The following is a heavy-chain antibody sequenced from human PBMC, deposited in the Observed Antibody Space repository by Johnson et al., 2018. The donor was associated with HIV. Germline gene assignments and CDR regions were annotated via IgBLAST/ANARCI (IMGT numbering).Heavy chain of an antibody. J-gene: IGHJ3*01. CDR1: GFTFSSYA. Sequence: QVQLVESGGGVVQPGRSLRLSCAASGFTFSSYAMHWVRQAPGKGLEWVAVISYDGSDKYYADSVKGRFTISRDSSKNTLYLEMNSMRPEDMAGYYCARGLTRLARNDYWNGIGAFDLWGQGTMVTVSS. D-gene: IGHD5-12*01. V-gene: IGHV3-30*04. CDR2: ISYDGSDK. CDR3: ARGLTRLARNDYWNGIGAFDL.